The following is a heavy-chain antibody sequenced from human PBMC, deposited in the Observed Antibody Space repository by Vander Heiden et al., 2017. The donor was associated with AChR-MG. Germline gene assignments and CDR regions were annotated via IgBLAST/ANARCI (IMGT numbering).Heavy chain of an antibody. V-gene: IGHV4-31*03. D-gene: IGHD3-22*01. Sequence: QVQLQESGPGLVKPSQTLSLTCTVSGGPISSGGYYWSWIRQHPGKGLEWIGYIYYSGSTYYNPSLKSRVTISVDTSKNQFSLKLSSVTAADTAVYYCARAGGIVVVMYAFDIWGQGTMVTVSS. CDR2: IYYSGST. CDR1: GGPISSGGYY. CDR3: ARAGGIVVVMYAFDI. J-gene: IGHJ3*02.